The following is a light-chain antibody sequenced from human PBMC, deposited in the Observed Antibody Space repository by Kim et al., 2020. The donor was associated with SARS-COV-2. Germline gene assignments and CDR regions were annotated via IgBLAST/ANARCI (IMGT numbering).Light chain of an antibody. Sequence: QPASISCRSSQSLVYIATNTYLSWLQQRPGQPPRLLIYQISNRFSGVPNRFSGSGAGTDFTLKISRVEAEDVGIYYCMQATQFPYTFGQGTKLEI. CDR2: QIS. V-gene: IGKV2-24*01. CDR1: QSLVYIATNTY. J-gene: IGKJ2*01. CDR3: MQATQFPYT.